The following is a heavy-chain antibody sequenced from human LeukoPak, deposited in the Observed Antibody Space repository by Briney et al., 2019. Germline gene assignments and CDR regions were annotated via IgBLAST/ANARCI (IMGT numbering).Heavy chain of an antibody. V-gene: IGHV3-23*01. J-gene: IGHJ6*02. CDR2: ISGSGGST. CDR1: GFTFSSYA. D-gene: IGHD1-14*01. Sequence: GRSLRLSCAASGFTFSSYAMSWVRQAPGKGLEWVSAISGSGGSTYYADSVKGRFTISRDNSKNTLYLQMNSLRAEDTAVYYCASEGAAPPYYYGMDVWGQGTTVTVSS. CDR3: ASEGAAPPYYYGMDV.